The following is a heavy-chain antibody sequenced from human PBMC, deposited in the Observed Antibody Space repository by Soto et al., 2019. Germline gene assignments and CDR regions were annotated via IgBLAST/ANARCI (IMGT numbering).Heavy chain of an antibody. D-gene: IGHD6-6*01. Sequence: EVQLVESGGGLVKPGGSLRLSCAASGFTFSSYSMNWVRQAPGKGLEWVSSISSSRSYIYYADSVKGRFTISRDNAKNSLYLQMNSLRAEDTAVYYCARGGRQYSSSSYYFDYWGQGTLVTVSS. J-gene: IGHJ4*02. V-gene: IGHV3-21*01. CDR2: ISSSRSYI. CDR1: GFTFSSYS. CDR3: ARGGRQYSSSSYYFDY.